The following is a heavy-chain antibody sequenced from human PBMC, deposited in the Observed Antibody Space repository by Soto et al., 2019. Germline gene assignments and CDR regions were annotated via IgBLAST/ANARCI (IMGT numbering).Heavy chain of an antibody. V-gene: IGHV1-69*01. Sequence: QVQLVQSGAEVKKPGSSVKVSCKASGGTFSSYAISWVRQAPGQGLEWMGGIIPIFGTANYAQKFQGRVTITADESTSTAYMERSSLRSEDTAVYYCARESGSYPRVWFDPWGQGTLVTVSS. CDR1: GGTFSSYA. CDR3: ARESGSYPRVWFDP. CDR2: IIPIFGTA. J-gene: IGHJ5*02. D-gene: IGHD1-26*01.